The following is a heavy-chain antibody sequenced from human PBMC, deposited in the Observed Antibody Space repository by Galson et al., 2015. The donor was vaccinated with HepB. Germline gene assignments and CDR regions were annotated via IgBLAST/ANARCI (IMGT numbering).Heavy chain of an antibody. V-gene: IGHV6-1*01. Sequence: CAISGDSVSSAGASWNWTRQSPSRGLEWLGRTYYRSKWYNEYAGSVKRRITINPDTSKNQFSLQLNSVTPEDTAVYFCVRGNINFDYWGQGTLVTVSS. J-gene: IGHJ4*02. D-gene: IGHD1/OR15-1a*01. CDR1: GDSVSSAGAS. CDR2: TYYRSKWYN. CDR3: VRGNINFDY.